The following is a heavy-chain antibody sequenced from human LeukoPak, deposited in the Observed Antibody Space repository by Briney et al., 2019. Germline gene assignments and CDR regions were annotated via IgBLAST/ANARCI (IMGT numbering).Heavy chain of an antibody. D-gene: IGHD2-2*01. CDR3: ARVGVGMYHFDH. Sequence: GGSLRLSCAASGFTLSTYWMHWVRHAPGKGLVWVSRINPDGSTTTYADSVEGRFTISRDNAKNTLYLQMSSLRAEDTAVYYCARVGVGMYHFDHWGQGTLVTVSS. V-gene: IGHV3-74*01. CDR2: INPDGSTT. J-gene: IGHJ4*02. CDR1: GFTLSTYW.